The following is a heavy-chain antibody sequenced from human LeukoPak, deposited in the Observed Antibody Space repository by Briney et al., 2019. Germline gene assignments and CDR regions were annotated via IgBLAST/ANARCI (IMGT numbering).Heavy chain of an antibody. CDR2: ISSTGGTT. CDR3: AKNGDRGAYCTGGTCYPYFYYYMDV. D-gene: IGHD2-15*01. CDR1: GFTFGDYA. J-gene: IGHJ6*03. Sequence: GGSLRLSCTASGFTFGDYAMSWVRQAPGKGLEWVSSISSTGGTTYYADSVKGRFTISRDNSKNTLYLQMNSLRAEDTAIYYCAKNGDRGAYCTGGTCYPYFYYYMDVWGKGTTVTI. V-gene: IGHV3-23*01.